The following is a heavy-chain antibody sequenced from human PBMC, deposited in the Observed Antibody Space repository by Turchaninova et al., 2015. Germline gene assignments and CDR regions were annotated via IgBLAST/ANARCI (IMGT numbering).Heavy chain of an antibody. CDR3: ARGYRLDY. CDR2: INHSGST. J-gene: IGHJ4*02. V-gene: IGHV4-34*01. CDR1: GGSFSGFY. Sequence: QVQLQQWGAGLLKPSWTLSLTCAVYGGSFSGFYWTWIRQPPGKGLEWIGEINHSGSTNYNPSLKSRVTISVDTSKSQFSLKVTSVTAADTAVYYCARGYRLDYWGLGTLVTVSS.